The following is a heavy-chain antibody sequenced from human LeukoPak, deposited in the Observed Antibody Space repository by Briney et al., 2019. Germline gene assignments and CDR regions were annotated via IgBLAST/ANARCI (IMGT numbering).Heavy chain of an antibody. D-gene: IGHD1-26*01. Sequence: GGSLRLSCAASGFIFSSYWMHWVRQAPGKGLVWVSHITTDGSSTTYADSVKGRFTISRDNAKNTLYLQMNSLRAEDTAVYYCARDDGSYYVWGQGALVTVSS. J-gene: IGHJ4*02. CDR2: ITTDGSST. V-gene: IGHV3-74*01. CDR3: ARDDGSYYV. CDR1: GFIFSSYW.